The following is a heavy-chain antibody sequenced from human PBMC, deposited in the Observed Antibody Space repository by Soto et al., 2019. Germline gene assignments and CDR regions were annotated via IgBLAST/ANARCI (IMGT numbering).Heavy chain of an antibody. CDR2: IKQDGSAK. V-gene: IGHV3-7*01. Sequence: GGSLRLSCAASGFTFSDYYMSWIRQAPGKGLEWVANIKQDGSAKYYVASLRGRFTISRDNAMNSLYLQMDSLRAEDTAVYYCARESMDRSFSDFWGQGTLVTVSS. D-gene: IGHD2-2*03. CDR3: ARESMDRSFSDF. CDR1: GFTFSDYY. J-gene: IGHJ4*02.